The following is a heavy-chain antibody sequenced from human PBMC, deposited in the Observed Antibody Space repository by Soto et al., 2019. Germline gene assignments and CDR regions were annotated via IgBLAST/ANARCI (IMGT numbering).Heavy chain of an antibody. J-gene: IGHJ4*02. CDR2: ISDDGSTI. V-gene: IGHV3-74*01. D-gene: IGHD3-10*01. CDR3: VRGPRPSSVGTGAF. CDR1: GFVFSMYW. Sequence: VQLVESGGGLVQPGGSVRLSCAASGFVFSMYWMHWVRQAPGKGLEWVSRISDDGSTIHYADSVKGRFSISRDNAQNNLFLEMTALRDDDTAVYYCVRGPRPSSVGTGAFWGQGSPVTVSS.